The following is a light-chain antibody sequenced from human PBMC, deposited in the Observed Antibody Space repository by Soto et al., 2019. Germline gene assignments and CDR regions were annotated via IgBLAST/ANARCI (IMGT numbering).Light chain of an antibody. CDR1: QSVTSY. CDR3: QQRSSWPIT. CDR2: DAS. V-gene: IGKV3-11*01. J-gene: IGKJ5*01. Sequence: EIMLTQSPSTLSLSPGERATLSCRASQSVTSYLACYQQRPGQAPRLLINDASRRATGIPGRFSGSGSGADFTLTISSLEPEDFAVYYCQQRSSWPITLGQGTRLEI.